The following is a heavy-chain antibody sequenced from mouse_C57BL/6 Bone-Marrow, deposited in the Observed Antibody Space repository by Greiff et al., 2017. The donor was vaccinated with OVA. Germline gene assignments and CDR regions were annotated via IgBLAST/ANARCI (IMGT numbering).Heavy chain of an antibody. CDR2: INPSSGYT. CDR3: ARWSYSSSCFAY. D-gene: IGHD1-1*01. CDR1: GFTINSYS. V-gene: IGHV1-4*01. Sequence: QVQLQQSGAELARPGASVKMSCKASGFTINSYSMHWVKQRPGTGLEWIGCINPSSGYTKSNQKFKDKATLPADKSSSTAYMQLSSLTSEDSAVYYCARWSYSSSCFAYWGQGTLLTVSS. J-gene: IGHJ3*01.